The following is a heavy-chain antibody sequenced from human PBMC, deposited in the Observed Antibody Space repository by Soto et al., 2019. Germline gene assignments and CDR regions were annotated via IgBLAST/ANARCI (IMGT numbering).Heavy chain of an antibody. CDR3: ARGAFCGGAPGCRDMDV. V-gene: IGHV1-18*01. CDR2: ISAYNGNT. J-gene: IGHJ6*02. Sequence: QIQLVQSGGEVKKPGASVKVSCKSSGYTFISHSITWVRQAPGQGLEWMGRISAYNGNTNYAQKLQGRVTMTTDTSKSTAYMELRSLRSDDTAVYYCARGAFCGGAPGCRDMDVWGQGTTVTVSS. D-gene: IGHD2-21*01. CDR1: GYTFISHS.